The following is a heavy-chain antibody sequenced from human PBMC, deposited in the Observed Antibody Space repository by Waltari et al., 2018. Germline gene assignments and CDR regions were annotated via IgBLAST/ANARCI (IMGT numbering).Heavy chain of an antibody. V-gene: IGHV1-8*01. CDR2: MNPNSGNT. CDR1: GYTFTSYD. J-gene: IGHJ3*02. D-gene: IGHD6-13*01. CDR3: AHKGIAAADAFDI. Sequence: QVQLVQSGAEVKKPGASVKVSCKASGYTFTSYDINWVRQATGQGLEWMGWMNPNSGNTGYAQKFQGRLTITKDTSKNQVVLTMTNMDPVDTATYYCAHKGIAAADAFDIWGQGTMVTVSS.